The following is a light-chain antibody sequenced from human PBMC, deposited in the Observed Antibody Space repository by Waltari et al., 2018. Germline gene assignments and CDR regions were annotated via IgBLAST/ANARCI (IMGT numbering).Light chain of an antibody. CDR3: QQLNSYPLT. CDR1: QGISSY. J-gene: IGKJ4*01. CDR2: GAS. V-gene: IGKV1-9*01. Sequence: DIQLTQSPSFLSASVGDRVTITCRASQGISSYLSWYQQKPGKAPNLLLYGASTLQRGVPSRFSGSGSGTEFTLTISSLQPEEFATYYCQQLNSYPLTFGGGTKVEIK.